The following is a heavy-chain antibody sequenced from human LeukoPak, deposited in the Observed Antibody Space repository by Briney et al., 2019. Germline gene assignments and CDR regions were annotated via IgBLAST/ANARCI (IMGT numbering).Heavy chain of an antibody. D-gene: IGHD4-17*01. CDR2: IYHSGST. Sequence: ASETLSLTCAVSGGSISSGGYSWSWIRQPPEKGLEWIGYIYHSGSTYYNPSLKSRVTISVDRSKNQFSLKLSSVTAADTDVYYCSRATYYGDFPHYFDYWGQGTLVTVSS. J-gene: IGHJ4*02. CDR1: GGSISSGGYS. CDR3: SRATYYGDFPHYFDY. V-gene: IGHV4-30-2*01.